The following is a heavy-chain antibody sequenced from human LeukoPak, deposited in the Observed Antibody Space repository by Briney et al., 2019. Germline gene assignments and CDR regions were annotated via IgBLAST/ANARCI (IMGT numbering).Heavy chain of an antibody. J-gene: IGHJ4*02. Sequence: PSETLSLTCTVSGGSISSSSYYWGWIRQPPGKGLEWIGSIYYSGSTYYNPSLKSRVTISVDTSKYQFSLKLSSVTAADTAVYYCARDRLTAMATTAGYWGQGTLVTVSS. CDR2: IYYSGST. CDR1: GGSISSSSYY. CDR3: ARDRLTAMATTAGY. D-gene: IGHD5-18*01. V-gene: IGHV4-39*02.